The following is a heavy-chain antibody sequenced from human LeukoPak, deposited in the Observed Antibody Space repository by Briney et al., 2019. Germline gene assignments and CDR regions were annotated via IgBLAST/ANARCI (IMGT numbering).Heavy chain of an antibody. CDR3: ARDQEDSGWSFDY. D-gene: IGHD6-19*01. V-gene: IGHV3-66*01. Sequence: GGSLRLSCAASGFTVSSNYMSWVSQAPGKGLEWVSVIYSGGSTYYADSVKGRFTISRDNSKNTLYLQMNSLRAEDTAVYYCARDQEDSGWSFDYWGQGTLVTVSS. J-gene: IGHJ4*02. CDR2: IYSGGST. CDR1: GFTVSSNY.